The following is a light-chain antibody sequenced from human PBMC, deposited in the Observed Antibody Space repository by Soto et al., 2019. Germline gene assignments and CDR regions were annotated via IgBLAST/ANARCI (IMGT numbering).Light chain of an antibody. J-gene: IGLJ1*01. CDR2: EVS. CDR1: SRDVGGYNF. Sequence: QSVLTQPAYVPGSPGQSISISCTGTSRDVGGYNFVSWYQQHPGKAPKLMIYEVSNRPSGVSNRFSGSKSGNTASVTISGLQAEDEADYYCQSYVSTLSARYVFGTRTKVTVL. CDR3: QSYVSTLSARYV. V-gene: IGLV2-14*01.